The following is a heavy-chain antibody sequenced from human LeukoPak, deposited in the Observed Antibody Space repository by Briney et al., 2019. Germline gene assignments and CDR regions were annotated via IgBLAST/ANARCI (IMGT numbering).Heavy chain of an antibody. CDR1: GYTFTSYA. Sequence: ASVNVSCKASGYTFTSYAMNWVRQAPGQGLEWMGWINTNTGNRTYAQGFTGRFVFSLDTSVSTAYLQISSLKAEDTAVYYCAREVHSSGVPYFDYWGQGTLVTVSS. J-gene: IGHJ4*02. CDR3: AREVHSSGVPYFDY. D-gene: IGHD3-22*01. CDR2: INTNTGNR. V-gene: IGHV7-4-1*02.